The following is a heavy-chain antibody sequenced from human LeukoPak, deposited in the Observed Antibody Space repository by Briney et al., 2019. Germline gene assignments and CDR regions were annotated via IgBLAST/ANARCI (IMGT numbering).Heavy chain of an antibody. CDR2: IYTSGGT. CDR1: GVSITNLNYY. J-gene: IGHJ3*02. CDR3: AGRGSSSGTFDI. D-gene: IGHD2-2*01. V-gene: IGHV4-61*02. Sequence: SETLSLTCTVSGVSITNLNYYWTWIRQPAGRRLWWIGRIYTSGGTNYNPSLKSRVTMSVDKSKNQISLHLASLTAADTALYYCAGRGSSSGTFDIWGPGTFVTVSS.